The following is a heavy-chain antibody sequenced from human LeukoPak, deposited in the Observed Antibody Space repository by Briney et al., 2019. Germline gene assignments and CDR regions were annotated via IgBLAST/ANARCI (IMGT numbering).Heavy chain of an antibody. D-gene: IGHD2-21*02. Sequence: SQTLSLTCAVSGGSISSGGYSWSWIRQPPGKGLEWIGYIYHSGSTYYNPSLKSRVTTSVDTSKNQFFLKLSSVTAADTAVYYRARHMSVTHDAFDIWGQGTMVTVSS. J-gene: IGHJ3*02. CDR2: IYHSGST. CDR1: GGSISSGGYS. CDR3: ARHMSVTHDAFDI. V-gene: IGHV4-30-2*01.